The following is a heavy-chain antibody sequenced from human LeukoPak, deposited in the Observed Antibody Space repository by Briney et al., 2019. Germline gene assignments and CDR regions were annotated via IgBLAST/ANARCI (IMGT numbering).Heavy chain of an antibody. J-gene: IGHJ5*02. V-gene: IGHV4-61*02. CDR3: PRAEYPLGFDP. CDR1: GGSISSGSYY. CDR2: IYTSGST. D-gene: IGHD2-2*01. Sequence: SETLSLTCTVSGGSISSGSYYWSWIRQPAGKGLEWIGRIYTSGSTNYNPSLKSRVTISLDTSKNQFSLKLSSVTAADTAVYYCPRAEYPLGFDPWGQGTLVTVSS.